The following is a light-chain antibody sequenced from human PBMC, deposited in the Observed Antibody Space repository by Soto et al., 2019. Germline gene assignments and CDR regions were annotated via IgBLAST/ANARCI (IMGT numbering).Light chain of an antibody. CDR3: QQYGGTPPIT. Sequence: DIVMTQSPDSLSVSLGERATIKCRSSQSVLHRSNGNNYIAWYQQKPGQPPKLLIYWSSTRDSGVPDRFIGSGSGTDFTLTVSSLQAEDVAVYYCQQYGGTPPITFGQGTRLEIK. J-gene: IGKJ5*01. CDR2: WSS. CDR1: QSVLHRSNGNNY. V-gene: IGKV4-1*01.